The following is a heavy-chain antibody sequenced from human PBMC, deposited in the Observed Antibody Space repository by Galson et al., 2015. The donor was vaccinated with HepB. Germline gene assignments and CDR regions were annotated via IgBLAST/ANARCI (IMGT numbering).Heavy chain of an antibody. CDR1: GFTFSSYG. Sequence: FLRLSCAASGFTFSSYGMHWVRQAPGKGLEWVAVISYDGSNKYYADSVKGRFTISRDNSKNTLYLQMSSLRSEDTAVYYCARLTIVVVPAASPPRDYYYYYGMDVWGQGTTVTVSS. D-gene: IGHD2-2*01. CDR3: ARLTIVVVPAASPPRDYYYYYGMDV. J-gene: IGHJ6*02. CDR2: ISYDGSNK. V-gene: IGHV3-30*03.